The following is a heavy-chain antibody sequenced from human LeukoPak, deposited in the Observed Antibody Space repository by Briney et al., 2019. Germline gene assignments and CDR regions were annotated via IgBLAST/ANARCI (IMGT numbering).Heavy chain of an antibody. CDR1: GFTFSSYW. CDR3: ARSDHCHDNSGYDV. J-gene: IGHJ4*02. D-gene: IGHD3-22*01. V-gene: IGHV3-74*01. CDR2: IDSFGSSK. Sequence: PGGSLRLSCAASGFTFSSYWMHWVRQAPGKGPVWVSRIDSFGSSKNYADSVRGRFTTSRDNAKNTLYLQMSSLRADDTAVYYCARSDHCHDNSGYDVWGQGTLVTVSS.